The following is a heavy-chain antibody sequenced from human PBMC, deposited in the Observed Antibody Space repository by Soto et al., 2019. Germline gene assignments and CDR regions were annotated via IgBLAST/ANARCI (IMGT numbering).Heavy chain of an antibody. CDR1: GYTFTSYG. V-gene: IGHV1-18*01. Sequence: ASVKVSCKASGYTFTSYGISWVRQAPGQGLEWMGWISAYNGNTNYAQKLQGRVTMTTDTSTSTAYMELRSLRSDDTAVYYCARAKWDDILTGYYGIPRSFNYWGQGTLVTVSS. D-gene: IGHD3-9*01. CDR3: ARAKWDDILTGYYGIPRSFNY. CDR2: ISAYNGNT. J-gene: IGHJ4*02.